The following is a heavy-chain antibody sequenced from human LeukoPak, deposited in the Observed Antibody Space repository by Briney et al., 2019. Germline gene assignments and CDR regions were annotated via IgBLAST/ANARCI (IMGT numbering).Heavy chain of an antibody. CDR1: GYTFTGYY. V-gene: IGHV1-2*02. CDR2: MNPNNGGT. D-gene: IGHD3-3*01. J-gene: IGHJ6*02. Sequence: VKVSCKASGYTFTGYYMHWVRQAPGQGLEWVGWMNPNNGGTVYAQKFQGRVTMTRDTSTGTLYMELNSLKSEDTAVYYCARGAIFGVTPRGYGMDVWGQGTTVTVSS. CDR3: ARGAIFGVTPRGYGMDV.